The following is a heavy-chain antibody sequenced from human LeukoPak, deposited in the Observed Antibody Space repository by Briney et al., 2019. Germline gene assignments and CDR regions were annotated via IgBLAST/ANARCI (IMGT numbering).Heavy chain of an antibody. CDR1: GSTFSNYA. V-gene: IGHV3-23*01. J-gene: IGHJ4*02. CDR3: AHPWGLRGN. D-gene: IGHD4-17*01. CDR2: ISITGIST. Sequence: PGGSLRLSCAASGSTFSNYAMNWVRQAPGKGLEWVSAISITGISTYYADSVKGRFTISRDNSKNTLYLQMNSLRAEDTAIYYCAHPWGLRGNWGQGTLVTVSS.